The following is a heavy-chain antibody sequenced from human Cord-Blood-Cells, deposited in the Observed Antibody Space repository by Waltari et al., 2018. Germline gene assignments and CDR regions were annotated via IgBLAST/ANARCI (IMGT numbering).Heavy chain of an antibody. CDR3: ARSGYSSGWFDAFDI. Sequence: QVQLQESGPGLVKPSATLSLTCTVPGGSLSSYSWAWIRPPAGKGLEWIGRIYTSGSTNYNPSLKSRVTMSVDTSKNQFSLKLSSVTAADTAVYYCARSGYSSGWFDAFDIWGQGTMVTVSS. V-gene: IGHV4-4*07. CDR2: IYTSGST. J-gene: IGHJ3*02. D-gene: IGHD6-19*01. CDR1: GGSLSSYS.